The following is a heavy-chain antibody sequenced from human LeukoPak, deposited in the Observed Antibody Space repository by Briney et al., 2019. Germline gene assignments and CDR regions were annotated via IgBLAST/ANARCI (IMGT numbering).Heavy chain of an antibody. D-gene: IGHD3-22*01. Sequence: SQTLSLTCTVSGGSISSGGYYWGWIRQPPGKGLEWIGSIYYSGSTYYNPSLKSRVTISVDTSKNQFSLKLSSVTAADTAVYYCARESYYDSSNPDYWGQGTLVTVSS. J-gene: IGHJ4*02. V-gene: IGHV4-39*07. CDR3: ARESYYDSSNPDY. CDR2: IYYSGST. CDR1: GGSISSGGYY.